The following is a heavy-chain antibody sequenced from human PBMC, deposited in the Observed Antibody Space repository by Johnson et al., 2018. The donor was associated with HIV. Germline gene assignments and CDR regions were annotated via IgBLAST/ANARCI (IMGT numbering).Heavy chain of an antibody. J-gene: IGHJ3*02. CDR3: ARRAGGLGYCSGGSCQGGAFDI. CDR1: GFTFDDYG. V-gene: IGHV3-20*04. Sequence: VQLVESGGGVVRPGGSLRLSCAASGFTFDDYGMSWVRQAPGKGLEWVSGINWNGGSTGYADSVKGRFTISRDNAENSLYLQMNSLRAEDTALYYCARRAGGLGYCSGGSCQGGAFDIWGQGTMVTVSS. CDR2: INWNGGST. D-gene: IGHD2-15*01.